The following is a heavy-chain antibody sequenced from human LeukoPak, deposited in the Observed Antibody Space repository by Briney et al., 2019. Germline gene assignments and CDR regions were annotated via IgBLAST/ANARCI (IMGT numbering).Heavy chain of an antibody. D-gene: IGHD1-26*01. CDR2: IRQDGSGN. CDR3: AKDLRSSADSKMGAADY. J-gene: IGHJ4*02. V-gene: IGHV3-7*01. Sequence: GGSLRLSCAASGFAFSHYWMSWVRQAPGKGLEWLANIRQDGSGNYYADSVKGRFTFSRDNARNSMYLQMNSLRADDTAVYYCAKDLRSSADSKMGAADYWGQGTLVTVSS. CDR1: GFAFSHYW.